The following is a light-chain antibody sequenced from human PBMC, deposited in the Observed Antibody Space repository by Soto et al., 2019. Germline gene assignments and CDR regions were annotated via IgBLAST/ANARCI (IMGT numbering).Light chain of an antibody. CDR2: VAS. J-gene: IGKJ1*01. CDR1: QSVSSSY. V-gene: IGKV3-20*01. Sequence: EIVLTHSPGALSLSPGERSTLSCRASQSVSSSYLALYQQKPGQAPRLLIYVASSRATGIPDRFSGSGSGTDFTLTISRLEPEDFAVYYCQQYGSSPRTFGQGTKVDIK. CDR3: QQYGSSPRT.